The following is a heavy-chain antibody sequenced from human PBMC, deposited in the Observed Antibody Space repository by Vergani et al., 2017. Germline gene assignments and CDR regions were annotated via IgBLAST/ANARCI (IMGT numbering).Heavy chain of an antibody. J-gene: IGHJ6*02. CDR2: IDPSDSYT. D-gene: IGHD6-19*01. CDR1: GYSFTSYW. Sequence: EVQLVQSGAEVKKPGESLRISCKGSGYSFTSYWISWVRQMPGKGLEWMGRIDPSDSYTNYSPSFQGHVTISADKSISTAYLQWSSLKASDTAMYYCARQVAVAGTWWGPYYYYGMDVWGQGTTVTVSS. V-gene: IGHV5-10-1*01. CDR3: ARQVAVAGTWWGPYYYYGMDV.